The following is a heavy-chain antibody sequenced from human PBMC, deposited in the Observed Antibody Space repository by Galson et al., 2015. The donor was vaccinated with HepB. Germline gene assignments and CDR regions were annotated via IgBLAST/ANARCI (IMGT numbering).Heavy chain of an antibody. D-gene: IGHD3-3*01. CDR1: GGSFSGYY. Sequence: SETLSLTCAVYGGSFSGYYWSWIRQPPGKGLEWIGEINHSGSTNYNPSLKSRVTISVDTSKNQFSLKLSSVTAADTAVYYCARGCVTGELRFLEWSRAEWFDPWGQGTLVTVSS. V-gene: IGHV4-34*01. CDR3: ARGCVTGELRFLEWSRAEWFDP. J-gene: IGHJ5*02. CDR2: INHSGST.